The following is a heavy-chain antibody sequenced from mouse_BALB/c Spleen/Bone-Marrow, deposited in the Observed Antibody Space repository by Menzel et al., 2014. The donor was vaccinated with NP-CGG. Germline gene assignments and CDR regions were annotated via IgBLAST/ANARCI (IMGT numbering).Heavy chain of an antibody. CDR3: ARDTYSGNPYALDY. CDR2: IWAGGNT. V-gene: IGHV2-9*02. Sequence: VQLVESGPGLVAPSQSLSITCTVSGFSLTSYGVHWVRQPPGKGLEWLGVIWAGGNTNYNSALMSRLNINKDSSKSQVFLKMNSLQSDDTAMYYCARDTYSGNPYALDYWGQGTSVTVSP. D-gene: IGHD2-10*01. CDR1: GFSLTSYG. J-gene: IGHJ4*01.